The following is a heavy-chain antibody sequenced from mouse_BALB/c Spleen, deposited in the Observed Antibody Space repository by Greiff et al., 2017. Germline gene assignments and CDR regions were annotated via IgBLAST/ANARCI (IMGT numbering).Heavy chain of an antibody. CDR3: VRALDY. CDR2: IWTGGGT. J-gene: IGHJ2*01. CDR1: GFSLTSYD. Sequence: VQLVESGPGLVAPSQSLSITCTVPGFSLTSYDISWIRQPPGKGLEWLGVIWTGGGTNYNSAFMSRLSISKDNSKSQVFLKMNSLQTDDTAIYYCVRALDYWGQGTTLTVSS. V-gene: IGHV2-9-2*01.